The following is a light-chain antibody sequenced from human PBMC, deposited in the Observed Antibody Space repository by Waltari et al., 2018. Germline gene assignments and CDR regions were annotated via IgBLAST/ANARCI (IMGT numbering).Light chain of an antibody. Sequence: EIVMMQAPAILSASPGERATLSCTASQSISRNVAWYQHKRGQAPRLLIYAASSRATGVPSRFSGSGSGTEFTLTISSLQSEDFAVYFCQQYNDWYTFGPGTKVEIK. CDR3: QQYNDWYT. V-gene: IGKV3-15*01. J-gene: IGKJ3*01. CDR1: QSISRN. CDR2: AAS.